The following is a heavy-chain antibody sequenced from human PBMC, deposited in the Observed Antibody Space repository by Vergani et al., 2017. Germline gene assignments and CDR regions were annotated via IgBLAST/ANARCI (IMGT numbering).Heavy chain of an antibody. CDR1: GGSISSSSYY. D-gene: IGHD3-10*01. J-gene: IGHJ6*02. Sequence: QLQLQESGPGLVKPSETLSLTCTVSGGSISSSSYYWGWIRQPPGKGLEWIGSIYYSGSPYYNPSLKSLVTISVDTSKNQFSLKLSSLTAADTAGYYCASPITMVRGAHYGMDVWGQGTTVTVSS. CDR2: IYYSGSP. V-gene: IGHV4-39*07. CDR3: ASPITMVRGAHYGMDV.